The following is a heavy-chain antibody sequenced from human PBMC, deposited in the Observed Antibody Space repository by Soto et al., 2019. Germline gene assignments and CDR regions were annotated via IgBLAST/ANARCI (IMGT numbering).Heavy chain of an antibody. CDR1: GGSFSGYY. D-gene: IGHD3-3*01. Sequence: SETLSLTCAVYGGSFSGYYWSWIRQPPGKGLEWIGEINHSGSTNYNPSLKSRVTISVDTSKNQFSLKLSSVTAADTAVYYCARDPRYYDFWIVYDSDYYYYGMAVWGQRTTVTVSS. CDR2: INHSGST. J-gene: IGHJ6*02. CDR3: ARDPRYYDFWIVYDSDYYYYGMAV. V-gene: IGHV4-34*01.